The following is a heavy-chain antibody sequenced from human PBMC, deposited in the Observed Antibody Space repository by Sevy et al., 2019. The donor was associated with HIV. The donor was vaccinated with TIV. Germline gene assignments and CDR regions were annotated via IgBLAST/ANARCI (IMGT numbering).Heavy chain of an antibody. V-gene: IGHV4-34*01. CDR3: ARVRIAARPPDY. Sequence: SETLSLTCAVYGGSFSGYYWSWIRQPPGKGLEWIGEINHSGSTNYNPSLKSRVTISVDTSKNQFSLKLSSVTAADTAAYYCARVRIAARPPDYWGQGTLVTVSS. J-gene: IGHJ4*02. CDR1: GGSFSGYY. D-gene: IGHD6-6*01. CDR2: INHSGST.